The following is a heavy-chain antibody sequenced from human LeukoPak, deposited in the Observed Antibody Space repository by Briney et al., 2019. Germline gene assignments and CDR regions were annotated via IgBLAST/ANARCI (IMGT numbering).Heavy chain of an antibody. CDR1: GFTVSSNY. J-gene: IGHJ4*02. V-gene: IGHV3-53*01. D-gene: IGHD4-11*01. CDR3: ARGGYSTLCTV. Sequence: PGGSLRLSCAASGFTVSSNYMSWVRQAPGKGLEWVSVIYSGVSTYYADSVKGRFTISRDNSKNTLYLQMNSLRAEDTAVYYCARGGYSTLCTVWGQGTLVTVSS. CDR2: IYSGVST.